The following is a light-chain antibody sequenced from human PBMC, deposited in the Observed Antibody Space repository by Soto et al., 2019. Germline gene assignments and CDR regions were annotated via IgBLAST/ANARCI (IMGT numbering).Light chain of an antibody. J-gene: IGKJ4*01. CDR3: QQYNDWPLT. CDR1: QSISSN. Sequence: EIVMTQSPATLSVSPGERATLSCRASQSISSNLAWYQQKPGQAPRFLIFGASTRATGIPARFSGSGSGTEFTLTISSLQSEDFEVYYCQQYNDWPLTFGGGTEVETK. V-gene: IGKV3-15*01. CDR2: GAS.